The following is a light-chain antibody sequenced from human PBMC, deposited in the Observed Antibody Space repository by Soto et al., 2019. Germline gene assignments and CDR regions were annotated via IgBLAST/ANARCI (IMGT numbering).Light chain of an antibody. CDR2: GAS. CDR1: QSVSGN. J-gene: IGKJ4*01. CDR3: QQYNNWPLT. V-gene: IGKV3-15*01. Sequence: EIVMTQSPATLSVSPGGRATLSCRASQSVSGNLAWYQQKPGQAPRLLIYGASTWATGIPARFSGSGSGTEFTLTISSLQSEDFAVYYCQQYNNWPLTFGGGTKVDIK.